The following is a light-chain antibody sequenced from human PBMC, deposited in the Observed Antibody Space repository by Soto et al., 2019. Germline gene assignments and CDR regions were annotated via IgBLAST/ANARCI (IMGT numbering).Light chain of an antibody. V-gene: IGKV1-39*01. CDR2: ASS. CDR3: QQSYSGPLT. CDR1: QSISDY. Sequence: IKMTQSPSSLSASVGDRVTITCRANQSISDYLNWYQQKPGKAPKFLIYASSSLPSGVPSRFRGSGSGTDFTLTISSLQPDDFATYYCQQSYSGPLTFGGGTKVDIK. J-gene: IGKJ4*01.